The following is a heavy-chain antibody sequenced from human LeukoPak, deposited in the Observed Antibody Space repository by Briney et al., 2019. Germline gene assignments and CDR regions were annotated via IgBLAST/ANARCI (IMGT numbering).Heavy chain of an antibody. D-gene: IGHD2-15*01. J-gene: IGHJ3*02. CDR1: GYTFTGYY. CDR2: INPNSGGT. Sequence: GASAKVSCKASGYTFTGYYMHWVRQAPGQGLEWMGWINPNSGGTNYAQKFQGRVTMTRDTSISTAYMELSRLRSDDTAVYYCARGGYCSGGSCYPGDAFDIWGQGTMVTVSS. V-gene: IGHV1-2*02. CDR3: ARGGYCSGGSCYPGDAFDI.